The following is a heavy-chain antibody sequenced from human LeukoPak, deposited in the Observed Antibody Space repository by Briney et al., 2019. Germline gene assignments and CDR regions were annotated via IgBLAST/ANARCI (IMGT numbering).Heavy chain of an antibody. V-gene: IGHV3-23*01. D-gene: IGHD6-6*01. CDR3: AKDRGQLVPKYNWFDP. CDR1: GFTFSSYA. Sequence: GGSLRLSCAASGFTFSSYAMNWVRQAPGKGLEWVSAISSIGSSTYYADSVKGRFTISRDNSKNTLYLQMNSLRAEDTAVYYCAKDRGQLVPKYNWFDPWGQGTLVTASS. CDR2: ISSIGSST. J-gene: IGHJ5*02.